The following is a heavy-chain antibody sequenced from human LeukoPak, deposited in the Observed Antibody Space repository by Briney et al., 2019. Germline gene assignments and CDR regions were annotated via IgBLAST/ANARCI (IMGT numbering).Heavy chain of an antibody. Sequence: SETLSLTCAVSGGSISAGPYYWTWIRQPAGKGLEWIGRIYTTGSTNYNPSLESRVTMSVDTSKKQFSLKLTSVTAADMAVYFCARQFLVGSTFHAFDLWGQGTRVTVSS. CDR2: IYTTGST. V-gene: IGHV4-61*02. CDR3: ARQFLVGSTFHAFDL. CDR1: GGSISAGPYY. D-gene: IGHD1-26*01. J-gene: IGHJ3*01.